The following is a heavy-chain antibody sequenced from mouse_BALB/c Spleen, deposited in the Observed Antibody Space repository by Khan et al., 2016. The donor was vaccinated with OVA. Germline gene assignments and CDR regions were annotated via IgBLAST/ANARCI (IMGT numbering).Heavy chain of an antibody. Sequence: EVELVESGGGLVQPGGSLKLSCAASGFTFSSYGMSWVRQTPDKRLELVATINTNVGSTYYPDSVKGRFTISRDNAKNTLYLQMSSLKSEDTAMYYCARVGIIDHGNYAYYFDYWGQGTTLTVSS. CDR2: INTNVGST. CDR3: ARVGIIDHGNYAYYFDY. D-gene: IGHD2-1*01. CDR1: GFTFSSYG. J-gene: IGHJ2*01. V-gene: IGHV5-6-3*01.